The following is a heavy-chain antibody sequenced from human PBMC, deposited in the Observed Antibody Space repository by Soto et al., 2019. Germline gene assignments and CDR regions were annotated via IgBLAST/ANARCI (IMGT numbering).Heavy chain of an antibody. CDR1: GFTLSYYW. Sequence: EVQLVESGGGLVQPGESLRLSCAATGFTLSYYWMSWVRQAPGKGLEWVANIKGDGTEKNYVDSVKGRFTISRDNAKNSLYLQMNSLRAEDTAVYYCARDGYGFGKGYYLDHWGQGTLVTVSS. V-gene: IGHV3-7*01. CDR3: ARDGYGFGKGYYLDH. J-gene: IGHJ4*02. D-gene: IGHD5-18*01. CDR2: IKGDGTEK.